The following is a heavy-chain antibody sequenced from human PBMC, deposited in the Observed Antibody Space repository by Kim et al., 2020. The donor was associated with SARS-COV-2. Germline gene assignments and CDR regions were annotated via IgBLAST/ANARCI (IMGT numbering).Heavy chain of an antibody. J-gene: IGHJ5*02. V-gene: IGHV3-74*01. CDR2: INSDGSST. CDR1: GFTFSSYW. Sequence: GGSLRLSCAASGFTFSSYWMHWVRQAPGKGLVWVSRINSDGSSTSYADSVKGRFTISRDNAKNTLYLQMNSLRAEDTAVYYCARGHPGYYYDSSGYLPINWFDPCGQGTLVTVSS. D-gene: IGHD3-22*01. CDR3: ARGHPGYYYDSSGYLPINWFDP.